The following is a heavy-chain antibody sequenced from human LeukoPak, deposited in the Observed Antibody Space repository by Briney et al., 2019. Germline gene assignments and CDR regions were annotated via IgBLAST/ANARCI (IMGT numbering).Heavy chain of an antibody. CDR3: ARDRGYCSGGSCFGAFDI. V-gene: IGHV3-33*08. J-gene: IGHJ3*02. Sequence: GGSLRLSCVASGFTVSTNYMSWVRQAPGKGLEWVAVISYDGSNKYYADSVKGRFTISRDNSKNTLYLQMNSLRAEDTAVYYCARDRGYCSGGSCFGAFDIWGQGTMVTVSS. D-gene: IGHD2-15*01. CDR1: GFTVSTNY. CDR2: ISYDGSNK.